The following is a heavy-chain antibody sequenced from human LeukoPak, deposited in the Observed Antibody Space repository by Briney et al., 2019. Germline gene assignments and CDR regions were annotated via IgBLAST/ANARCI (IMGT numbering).Heavy chain of an antibody. Sequence: SVKVSCKASGDTFSSYTISWVRQAPGQGLEWMGRIIPILGIANYAQKFQGRVTITADKSTSTAYMELSSLRSEDTAVYYCARDYYDSSGQFDYWGQGTLVTVSS. J-gene: IGHJ4*02. CDR2: IIPILGIA. V-gene: IGHV1-69*04. CDR3: ARDYYDSSGQFDY. D-gene: IGHD3-22*01. CDR1: GDTFSSYT.